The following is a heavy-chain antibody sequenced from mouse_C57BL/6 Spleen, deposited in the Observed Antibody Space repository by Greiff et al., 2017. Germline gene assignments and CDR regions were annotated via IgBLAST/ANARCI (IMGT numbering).Heavy chain of an antibody. CDR3: AREDDYDVGAWFAY. CDR2: ISSGSSTI. J-gene: IGHJ3*01. Sequence: EVKLVESGGGLVKPGGSLKLSCAASGFTFSDYGMHWVRQAPEKGLEWVAYISSGSSTIYYADTVKGRFTISRDNAKNTLFLQMTSLRSEDTAMYYCAREDDYDVGAWFAYWGQGTLVTVSA. V-gene: IGHV5-17*01. D-gene: IGHD2-4*01. CDR1: GFTFSDYG.